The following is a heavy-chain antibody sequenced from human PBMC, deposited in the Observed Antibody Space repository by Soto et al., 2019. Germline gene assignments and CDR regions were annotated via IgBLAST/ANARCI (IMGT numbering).Heavy chain of an antibody. V-gene: IGHV4-31*03. Sequence: QVQLQESGPGLVKPSQTLSLTCTVSGGSISSGGYYWSWIRQHPGKGLEWIGYIYYSGSTYYNPSLKSRVTISVDTSKNQFSLKLSSVTAADTAVYYCARVELGVVVPAAIDVPYWFDPWGQGTLVTVSS. J-gene: IGHJ5*02. CDR2: IYYSGST. CDR1: GGSISSGGYY. D-gene: IGHD2-2*01. CDR3: ARVELGVVVPAAIDVPYWFDP.